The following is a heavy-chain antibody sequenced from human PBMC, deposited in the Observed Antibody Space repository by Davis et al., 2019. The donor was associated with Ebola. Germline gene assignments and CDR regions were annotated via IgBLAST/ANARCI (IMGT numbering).Heavy chain of an antibody. Sequence: PGGSLRLSCAASGFTFSSFSMTWVRQAPGKGLEWVSSISSSSSYIYYADSVKGRFTISRDNAKNSLYLQMNSLRAEDTAVYYCARDLHHIVVVWNAFDIWGQGTVVTVSS. J-gene: IGHJ3*02. V-gene: IGHV3-21*01. CDR2: ISSSSSYI. CDR1: GFTFSSFS. CDR3: ARDLHHIVVVWNAFDI. D-gene: IGHD2-15*01.